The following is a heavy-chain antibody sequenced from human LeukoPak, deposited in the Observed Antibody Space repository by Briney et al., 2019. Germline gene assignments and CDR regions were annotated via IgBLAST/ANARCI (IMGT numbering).Heavy chain of an antibody. V-gene: IGHV1-2*02. CDR2: INPNSGGT. D-gene: IGHD3-10*01. CDR1: GYTFTGYY. CDR3: ARVWFGELLAPTPDYGMDV. Sequence: ASVKVSCKASGYTFTGYYMHWVRQAPGQGLEWMGWINPNSGGTNYAQKFQGRITMTRDTSIITAYMELSRLRSDDTAVYYCARVWFGELLAPTPDYGMDVWGQGTTVTVSS. J-gene: IGHJ6*02.